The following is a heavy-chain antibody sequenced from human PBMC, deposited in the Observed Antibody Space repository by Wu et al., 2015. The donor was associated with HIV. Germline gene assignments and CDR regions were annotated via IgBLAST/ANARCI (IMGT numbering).Heavy chain of an antibody. CDR2: ISVSEVKP. J-gene: IGHJ4*02. CDR3: ARAQRPVADALELDY. V-gene: IGHV1-18*01. D-gene: IGHD6-19*01. Sequence: QVQAGASLEMKVRKPGASVRVSCKTSGYNFATYSIHWVRQTPGKGFEWLGRISVSEVKPNYARRLQDRVTFTTDTSTATAYMELRSLRFDDTAVYYCARAQRPVADALELDYWGQGTLVTVSS. CDR1: GYNFATYS.